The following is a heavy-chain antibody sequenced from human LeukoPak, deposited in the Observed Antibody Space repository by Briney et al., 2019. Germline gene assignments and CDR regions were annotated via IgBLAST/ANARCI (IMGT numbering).Heavy chain of an antibody. J-gene: IGHJ4*02. D-gene: IGHD6-19*01. Sequence: SETLSLTCIVSGGSISSYYWSWIRQPAGKGLEWIGRIYTSGSTNYNPSLKSRVTISVDTSKNQFSLKLSSVTAADTAVYYCARGFGVDSSGWYGGFDYWGQGTLVTVSS. V-gene: IGHV4-4*07. CDR3: ARGFGVDSSGWYGGFDY. CDR1: GGSISSYY. CDR2: IYTSGST.